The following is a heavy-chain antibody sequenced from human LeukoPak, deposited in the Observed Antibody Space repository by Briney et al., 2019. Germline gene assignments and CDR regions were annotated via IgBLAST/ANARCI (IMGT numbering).Heavy chain of an antibody. V-gene: IGHV4-39*02. CDR1: GGSISSSRYY. Sequence: ASETLSLTCTVSGGSISSSRYYWGWIRQPPGKGLEWIGSIYYSGSTYYNPSLKGRLTISVDTSKNHFSLKLSSVTAADTAVYYCARLSGWYEVGYWGQGTLVTVSS. J-gene: IGHJ4*02. CDR3: ARLSGWYEVGY. CDR2: IYYSGST. D-gene: IGHD6-19*01.